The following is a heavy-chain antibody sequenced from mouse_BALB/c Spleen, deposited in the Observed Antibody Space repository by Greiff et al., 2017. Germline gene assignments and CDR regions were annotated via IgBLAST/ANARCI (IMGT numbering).Heavy chain of an antibody. D-gene: IGHD2-4*01. V-gene: IGHV1S56*01. CDR2: IYPGDGST. CDR3: ARGGMITTAWFAY. J-gene: IGHJ3*01. Sequence: VKLVESGPELVKPGASVKMSCKASGYTFTSYYIHWVKQRPGQGLEWIGWIYPGDGSTKYNEKFKGKTTLTADKSSSTAYMLRSSLTSEDSAIYFCARGGMITTAWFAYWGQGTLVTVSA. CDR1: GYTFTSYY.